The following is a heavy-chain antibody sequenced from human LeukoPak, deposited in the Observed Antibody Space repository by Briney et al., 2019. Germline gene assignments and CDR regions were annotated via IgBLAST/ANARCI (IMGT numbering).Heavy chain of an antibody. J-gene: IGHJ4*02. Sequence: GESLKISCKGFGYSFTSYWIGWVRQMPGKGLECMGIIYPGDSDTIYSPSFQGQVTMSADKSIGTAYLQWTSLKASDTAMYYCARTYGGNSKIDYWGRGTLVTVSS. CDR1: GYSFTSYW. CDR3: ARTYGGNSKIDY. CDR2: IYPGDSDT. V-gene: IGHV5-51*01. D-gene: IGHD4-23*01.